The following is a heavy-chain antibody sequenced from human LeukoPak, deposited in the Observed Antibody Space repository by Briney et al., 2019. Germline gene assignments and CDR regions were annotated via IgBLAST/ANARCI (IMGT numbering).Heavy chain of an antibody. J-gene: IGHJ4*02. CDR2: ISGSSSYM. D-gene: IGHD3-22*01. CDR1: GFPFSAYS. Sequence: GGSLRLSCAASGFPFSAYSMNWVRQAPGKGLEWVTSISGSSSYMFYADSVKGRFTISRDNAKNSLYLQMNSLRAEDTAVYYCAKAYYDSSGYSYYFDYWGQGTLVTVSS. V-gene: IGHV3-21*01. CDR3: AKAYYDSSGYSYYFDY.